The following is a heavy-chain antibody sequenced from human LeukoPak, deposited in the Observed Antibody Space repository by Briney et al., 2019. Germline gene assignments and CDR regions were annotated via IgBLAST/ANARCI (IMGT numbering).Heavy chain of an antibody. D-gene: IGHD4-17*01. CDR3: IVFGDSNH. J-gene: IGHJ5*02. CDR1: GLTGSLNY. Sequence: GGSLRLSCAASGLTGSLNYVSWVRQAPGKGLEWVSAIHTSGDTCYADSVKGRFTISRDTSKNTLYLQINSLRVEDTAVYYCIVFGDSNHWGQGTLVTVSS. V-gene: IGHV3-53*01. CDR2: IHTSGDT.